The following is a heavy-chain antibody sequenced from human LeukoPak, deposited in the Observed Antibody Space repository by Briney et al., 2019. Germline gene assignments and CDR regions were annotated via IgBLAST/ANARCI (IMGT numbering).Heavy chain of an antibody. Sequence: ASVKVSCKASGYTFTSYYMHWVRQAPGQGLEWMGLINPTGDSTGYAQKFQGRVTMTRDMSTSTDYLELSSLRSDDTAVYYCARQGRNVRGNWFDPWGQGTLVTVSS. V-gene: IGHV1-46*01. D-gene: IGHD3-16*01. CDR3: ARQGRNVRGNWFDP. CDR1: GYTFTSYY. J-gene: IGHJ5*02. CDR2: INPTGDST.